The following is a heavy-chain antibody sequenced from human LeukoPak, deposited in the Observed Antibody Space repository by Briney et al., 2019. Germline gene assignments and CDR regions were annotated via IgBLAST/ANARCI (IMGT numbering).Heavy chain of an antibody. CDR2: IYSGGST. Sequence: GGSLRLSCAASGFTVSSNYMSWVRQAPGKGLEWVSVIYSGGSTYYADSVKGRFTISRGNSKNTLYLQMNSLRAEDTAVYYCARALNDPYYYYYGMDVWGQGTTVTVSS. D-gene: IGHD1-1*01. J-gene: IGHJ6*02. CDR3: ARALNDPYYYYYGMDV. CDR1: GFTVSSNY. V-gene: IGHV3-53*01.